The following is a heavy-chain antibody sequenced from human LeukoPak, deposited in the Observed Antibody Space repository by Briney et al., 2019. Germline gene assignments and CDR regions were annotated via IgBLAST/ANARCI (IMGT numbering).Heavy chain of an antibody. J-gene: IGHJ1*01. CDR1: GFTFSTYW. CDR2: IKSDGST. Sequence: GGSLRLSCAASGFTFSTYWMHWVRQAPGKGLVWVSRIKSDGSTNYADSVKGRFTISRDNAKNTVSLQMNSLRPEDTGVYYCARAPSEIGGYYPEYFRHWGHGTLVTVSS. V-gene: IGHV3-74*01. D-gene: IGHD2-21*02. CDR3: ARAPSEIGGYYPEYFRH.